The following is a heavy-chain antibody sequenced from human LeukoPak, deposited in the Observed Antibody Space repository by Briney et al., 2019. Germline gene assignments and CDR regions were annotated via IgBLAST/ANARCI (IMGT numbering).Heavy chain of an antibody. D-gene: IGHD3-10*01. V-gene: IGHV1-18*01. J-gene: IGHJ3*02. CDR1: GYIFTIYG. Sequence: ASVEVSCKAFGYIFTIYGISWVRQAPGQGLEWMGWISTYNGDTNYAQEFQDRITVTADTSTSTAYMELRSLRSDDTAVYYCTRAGDALDIWGPGTMVTVSS. CDR3: TRAGDALDI. CDR2: ISTYNGDT.